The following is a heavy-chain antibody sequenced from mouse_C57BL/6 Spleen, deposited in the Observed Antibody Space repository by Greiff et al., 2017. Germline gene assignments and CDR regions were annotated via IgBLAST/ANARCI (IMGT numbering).Heavy chain of an antibody. J-gene: IGHJ4*01. V-gene: IGHV1-15*01. D-gene: IGHD1-1*01. CDR1: GYTFTDYE. Sequence: VQLQQPGAELVRPGASVTLSCKASGYTFTDYEMHWVKQTPVHGLEWIGAIDPATGGTAYNQKFKGKAILTADKSSSTAYMELRSLTSEDSAVYYCTRFLLRWDAMDYWGERNSVTVSS. CDR3: TRFLLRWDAMDY. CDR2: IDPATGGT.